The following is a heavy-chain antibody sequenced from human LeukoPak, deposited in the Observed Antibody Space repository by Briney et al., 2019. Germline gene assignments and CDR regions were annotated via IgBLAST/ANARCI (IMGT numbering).Heavy chain of an antibody. Sequence: PSETLSLTCTVSGGSISSYYWSWIRQPPGKGLEWIGYIYYSGSTNYKPSLKSRVTISVDTSKNQFSLKLSSLTATDTAVYYCARHPALERVDYWGLGTLVTVS. CDR2: IYYSGST. V-gene: IGHV4-59*08. J-gene: IGHJ4*02. CDR1: GGSISSYY. D-gene: IGHD1-1*01. CDR3: ARHPALERVDY.